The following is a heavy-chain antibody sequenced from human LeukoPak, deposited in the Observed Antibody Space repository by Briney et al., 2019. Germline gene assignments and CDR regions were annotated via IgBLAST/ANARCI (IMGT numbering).Heavy chain of an antibody. V-gene: IGHV4-4*07. D-gene: IGHD3-3*01. CDR1: GGSISSYY. CDR3: ARDQPPTPFLLFLEWPLKTDAFDI. CDR2: IYTSGST. J-gene: IGHJ3*02. Sequence: SETLSLTCTVSGGSISSYYWSWIRQPPGKGLEWIGRIYTSGSTNYNPSLKSRVTMSVDTSKNQFSLKLSSVTAADTAVYYCARDQPPTPFLLFLEWPLKTDAFDIWGQGTMVTVSS.